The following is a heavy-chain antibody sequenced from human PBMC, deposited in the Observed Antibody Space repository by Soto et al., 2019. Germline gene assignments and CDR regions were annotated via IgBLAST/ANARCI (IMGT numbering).Heavy chain of an antibody. CDR3: ARALTGYSSGWYTFWFDP. Sequence: SETLSLTCTVSGGSISSYYWSWIRQPPGKGLEWIGYIYYSGSTNYNPSLKSRVTISVDTSKNQFSLKLSSVTAADTAVYYCARALTGYSSGWYTFWFDPWGQGTLVTVSS. CDR1: GGSISSYY. CDR2: IYYSGST. J-gene: IGHJ5*02. D-gene: IGHD6-19*01. V-gene: IGHV4-59*08.